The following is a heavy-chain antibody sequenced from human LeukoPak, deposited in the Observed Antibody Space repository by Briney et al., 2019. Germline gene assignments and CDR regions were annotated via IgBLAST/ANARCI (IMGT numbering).Heavy chain of an antibody. V-gene: IGHV4-59*01. CDR2: IYYSGST. J-gene: IGHJ4*02. D-gene: IGHD3-22*01. Sequence: SETLSLTCTVSSGSISTYYWSWIRQPPGKGLDWIGYIYYSGSTTYNPSLKSRVTILIDTSKNQFSLKLNSVTAADTAVYYCARYDSSGYYGYWGQGTLVTVS. CDR3: ARYDSSGYYGY. CDR1: SGSISTYY.